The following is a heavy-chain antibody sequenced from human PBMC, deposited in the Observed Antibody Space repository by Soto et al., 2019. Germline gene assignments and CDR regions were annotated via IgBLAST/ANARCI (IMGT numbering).Heavy chain of an antibody. CDR3: ARSQQLGPAEYFQH. D-gene: IGHD6-6*01. CDR2: INAGNGNT. J-gene: IGHJ1*01. Sequence: ASVKVSCKASGYTFTSYAMHWVRQAPGQRLEWMGWINAGNGNTKYSQKFQGRVTITRDTSASTVYMELSSLRSEDTAVYYCARSQQLGPAEYFQHWGQGTLVTVSS. V-gene: IGHV1-3*01. CDR1: GYTFTSYA.